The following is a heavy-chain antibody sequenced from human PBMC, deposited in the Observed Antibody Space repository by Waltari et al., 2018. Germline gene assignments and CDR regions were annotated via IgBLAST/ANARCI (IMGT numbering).Heavy chain of an antibody. CDR3: AKRGAPGELWFFDY. D-gene: IGHD2-21*01. CDR2: VGSSGAAT. V-gene: IGHV3-23*01. J-gene: IGHJ4*02. Sequence: EVQLLESGGGLVQPGGSLRLSCTVPGFTFRDYAMTGVRQAPGKGLEWVALVGSSGAATYYADSVKGRFSISRDNSRNTLYLQMNSLRAEDTAMYYCAKRGAPGELWFFDYWGQGNLVTVSS. CDR1: GFTFRDYA.